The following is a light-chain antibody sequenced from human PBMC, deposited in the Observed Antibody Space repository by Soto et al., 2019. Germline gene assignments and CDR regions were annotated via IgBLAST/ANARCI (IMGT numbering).Light chain of an antibody. CDR2: KTS. CDR3: QEYKTGPGYN. Sequence: DIQMTQSPSTLSASVGDRVTITCRASQSFGRWLAWYQQKPGKAPELLIYKTSTLERGVPSRFSGCGSGTEFTLTISSLQPDDFATYYCQEYKTGPGYNFGQGTRLEIK. V-gene: IGKV1-5*03. J-gene: IGKJ2*01. CDR1: QSFGRW.